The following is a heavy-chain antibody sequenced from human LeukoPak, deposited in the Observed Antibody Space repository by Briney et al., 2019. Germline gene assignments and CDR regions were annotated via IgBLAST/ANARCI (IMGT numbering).Heavy chain of an antibody. CDR1: GGSITSYS. D-gene: IGHD6-19*01. CDR2: IYYTGST. V-gene: IGHV4-59*01. CDR3: ARQWLVSPLFDY. Sequence: SETLSLTCTVSGGSITSYSWSWIRQPPGKGLEWIGYIYYTGSTNYNPSLKSRVTISVDTSKNQFSLKLSSVTAADTAVYYCARQWLVSPLFDYWGQGTLVTVSS. J-gene: IGHJ4*02.